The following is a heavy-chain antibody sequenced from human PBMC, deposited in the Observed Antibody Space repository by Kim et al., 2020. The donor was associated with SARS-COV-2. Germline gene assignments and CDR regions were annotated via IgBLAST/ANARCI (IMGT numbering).Heavy chain of an antibody. V-gene: IGHV4-34*01. CDR3: ARNGFVVVVAATLFDY. Sequence: SETLSLTCAVYGGSFSGYYWSWIRQPPGKGLEWIGEINHSGSTNYNPSLKSRVTISVDTSKNQFSLKLSSVTAADTAVYYCARNGFVVVVAATLFDYWGQGTLVTVSS. CDR1: GGSFSGYY. J-gene: IGHJ4*02. D-gene: IGHD2-15*01. CDR2: INHSGST.